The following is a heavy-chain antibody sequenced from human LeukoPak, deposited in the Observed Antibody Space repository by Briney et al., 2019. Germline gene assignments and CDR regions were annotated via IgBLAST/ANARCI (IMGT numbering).Heavy chain of an antibody. D-gene: IGHD6-13*01. J-gene: IGHJ4*02. V-gene: IGHV4-4*07. CDR2: IYASGNT. CDR3: ARGRGSSWYYFDS. Sequence: SETLSPTCTVSGGSISSYYWSWVRQPAGKGLEWIGRIYASGNTNYNPSLKGRVTMTVDTSKNQFSLNLSSVTAADTAVYYCARGRGSSWYYFDSWGQGTLVTVSS. CDR1: GGSISSYY.